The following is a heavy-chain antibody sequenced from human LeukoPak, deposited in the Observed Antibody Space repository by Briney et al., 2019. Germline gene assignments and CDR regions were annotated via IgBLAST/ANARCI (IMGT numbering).Heavy chain of an antibody. CDR2: INPNSGGT. Sequence: VASVKVSCKASGYTFTGYYMHWVRQAPGQGLEWMGRINPNSGGTNYAQKFQGRVTMTRNTSISTAYMELTSLRSEDTAVYYCARRGNSSPHFDWGQGTLVTVSS. CDR1: GYTFTGYY. V-gene: IGHV1-2*06. J-gene: IGHJ4*02. D-gene: IGHD6-13*01. CDR3: ARRGNSSPHFD.